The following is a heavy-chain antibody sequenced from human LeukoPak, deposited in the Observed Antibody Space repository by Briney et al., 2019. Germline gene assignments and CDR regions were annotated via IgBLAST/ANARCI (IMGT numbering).Heavy chain of an antibody. Sequence: SGPTLVNPTETLTLTCTVSGFSLSNARMGVSWIRQPPGKALEWLAHIFSNDEKSYSTSLKSRLTISKDTSERQVVLTMTNMDPVDTATYYCARILREPFNWFDPWGQGTLVTVSS. V-gene: IGHV2-26*01. CDR2: IFSNDEK. J-gene: IGHJ5*02. CDR1: GFSLSNARMG. CDR3: ARILREPFNWFDP.